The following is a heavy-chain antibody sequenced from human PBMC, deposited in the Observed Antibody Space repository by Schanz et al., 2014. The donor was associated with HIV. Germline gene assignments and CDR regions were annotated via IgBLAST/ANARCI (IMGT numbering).Heavy chain of an antibody. D-gene: IGHD1-20*01. J-gene: IGHJ5*02. CDR1: GFTFKTYW. Sequence: EGQLVESGGGLVQPGGSLRLFCAASGFTFKTYWMSWVRQAPGKGLEWLANIKLDGSEKYYVDSVKGRFTISRDNTKNALYLQMNSLRAEDTAVYYCARDYHWNWFDPWGQGTLVTVSS. V-gene: IGHV3-7*01. CDR3: ARDYHWNWFDP. CDR2: IKLDGSEK.